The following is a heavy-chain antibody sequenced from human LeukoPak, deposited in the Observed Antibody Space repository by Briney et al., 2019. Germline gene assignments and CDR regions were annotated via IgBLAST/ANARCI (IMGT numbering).Heavy chain of an antibody. J-gene: IGHJ6*02. Sequence: GRSLRLSCAASGFTFSSYAMHWVRQAPGKGLEWVAVISYDGSNKYYADSVKGRFTISRDNSKNTLYLQMNSLRAEDTAVYYCARDRDTEVGAHYYYYYGMDVWGHGTTVTVSS. CDR2: ISYDGSNK. CDR3: ARDRDTEVGAHYYYYYGMDV. CDR1: GFTFSSYA. D-gene: IGHD1-26*01. V-gene: IGHV3-30*01.